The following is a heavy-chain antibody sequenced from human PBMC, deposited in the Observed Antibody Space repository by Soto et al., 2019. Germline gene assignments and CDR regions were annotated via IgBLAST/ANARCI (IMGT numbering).Heavy chain of an antibody. CDR1: GYTFTSYG. D-gene: IGHD2-21*01. V-gene: IGHV1-18*01. CDR3: ARDCGDIVVPNSYYYYYYGMDV. Sequence: QVQLVQSGAEVKKPGASVKVSCKASGYTFTSYGISWVRQAPGQGLEWMGWISAYNGNTNYAQKLQGRVTMTTDTSTSTAYMELRSLRSDDTAVYYCARDCGDIVVPNSYYYYYYGMDVWGQGTTVTVSS. J-gene: IGHJ6*02. CDR2: ISAYNGNT.